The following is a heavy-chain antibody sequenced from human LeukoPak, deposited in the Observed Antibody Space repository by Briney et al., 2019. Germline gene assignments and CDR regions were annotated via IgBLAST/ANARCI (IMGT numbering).Heavy chain of an antibody. CDR3: TRDQMNY. CDR2: IFSNGDA. V-gene: IGHV3-53*01. CDR1: EFTVSRNY. D-gene: IGHD5-24*01. Sequence: GGSLRLSCTASEFTVSRNYMLWVRQAPGKGLEWVSLIFSNGDAHYADSVKGRFTISRDTSKNTVSLQMNSLRVEDTAMYYCTRDQMNYWGQGTLVTVSS. J-gene: IGHJ4*02.